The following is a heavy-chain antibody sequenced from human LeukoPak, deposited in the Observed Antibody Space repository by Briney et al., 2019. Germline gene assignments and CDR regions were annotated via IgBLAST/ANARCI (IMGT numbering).Heavy chain of an antibody. V-gene: IGHV1-2*02. J-gene: IGHJ4*02. D-gene: IGHD6-25*01. CDR2: INPNSGT. CDR1: GYTFSGYY. Sequence: ASVKVSCKASGYTFSGYYIHWVRQGPGQGLEWMGWINPNSGTNYAQNFQGRVTMTRDTSISTAYMELSRLRSDDTAVYYCAREEQRQRARHFEYWGQGTLVTVSS. CDR3: AREEQRQRARHFEY.